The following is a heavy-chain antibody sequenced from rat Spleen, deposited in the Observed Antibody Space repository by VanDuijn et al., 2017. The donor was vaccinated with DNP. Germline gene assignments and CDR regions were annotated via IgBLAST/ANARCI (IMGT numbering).Heavy chain of an antibody. CDR3: TRINYGGYYYVMDA. CDR1: GFIFSDYD. V-gene: IGHV5S13*01. Sequence: EVQLVESGGGLVQPGRSLKLSCAASGFIFSDYDMAWVRQAPTKGLEWVASISPSGGSTYYRDSVKGRFTVSRDNAKNTLYLQMDSLRSEDTATYYCTRINYGGYYYVMDAWGQGASVTVSS. CDR2: ISPSGGST. D-gene: IGHD1-11*01. J-gene: IGHJ4*01.